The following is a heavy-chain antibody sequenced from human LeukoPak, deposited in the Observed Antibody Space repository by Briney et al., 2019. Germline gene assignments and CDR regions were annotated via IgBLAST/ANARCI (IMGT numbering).Heavy chain of an antibody. CDR3: ARGWLTPDY. CDR1: GDSISSYY. Sequence: SETLSLTCTVYGDSISSYYWSWIRQPPGKGLEWIGYIYYSGSTNYNPSLKSRVTISVDTSKNQFSLKLSSVTAADTAVYYCARGWLTPDYWGQGTLVTVSS. CDR2: IYYSGST. J-gene: IGHJ4*02. D-gene: IGHD6-19*01. V-gene: IGHV4-59*01.